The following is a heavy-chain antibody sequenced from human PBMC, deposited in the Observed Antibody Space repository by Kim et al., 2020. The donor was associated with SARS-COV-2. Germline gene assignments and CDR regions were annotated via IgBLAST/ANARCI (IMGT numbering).Heavy chain of an antibody. CDR2: T. V-gene: IGHV4-30-2*01. Sequence: TVYSPSLKSRVTISIDTSKNQFSRNLTSVTAADTAVYYCASTRGYSYGLPYWGQGTLVTVSS. CDR3: ASTRGYSYGLPY. J-gene: IGHJ4*02. D-gene: IGHD5-18*01.